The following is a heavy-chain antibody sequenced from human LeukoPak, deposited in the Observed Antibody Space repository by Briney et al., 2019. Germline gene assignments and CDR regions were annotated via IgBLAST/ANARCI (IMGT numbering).Heavy chain of an antibody. V-gene: IGHV4-34*01. CDR3: ARGSRTHRISYFDY. Sequence: PSETLSLTCAVYGGSFSGYYWSWIRQPPGKGLEWIGEINHSGSTNYNPSLKSQVTISVDTSKNQFSLKLSSVTAADTAVYYCARGSRTHRISYFDYWGQGTLVTVSS. CDR1: GGSFSGYY. CDR2: INHSGST. J-gene: IGHJ4*02. D-gene: IGHD2-15*01.